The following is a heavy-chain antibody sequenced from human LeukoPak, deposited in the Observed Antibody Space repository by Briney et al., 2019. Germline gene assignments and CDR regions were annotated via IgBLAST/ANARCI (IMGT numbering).Heavy chain of an antibody. V-gene: IGHV3-7*01. J-gene: IGHJ4*02. Sequence: PGGSLRLSCAVSGIPYRNYWMRWVRQAPGKEPELVAAIKPDASAQYYADSVKGRFTISRDTAKNSLYLQINSLTVDDTAVYYCGRGGYSSSWFWVYWGQGTLLAVSS. CDR2: IKPDASAQ. CDR1: GIPYRNYW. D-gene: IGHD2-2*01. CDR3: GRGGYSSSWFWVY.